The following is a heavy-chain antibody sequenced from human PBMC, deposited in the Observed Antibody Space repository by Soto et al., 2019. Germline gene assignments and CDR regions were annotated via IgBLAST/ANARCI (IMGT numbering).Heavy chain of an antibody. V-gene: IGHV1-46*01. D-gene: IGHD1-26*01. CDR3: TRAPVSGSYCFDF. J-gene: IGHJ4*02. CDR1: GYTFTTYY. Sequence: GASVKVSCKASGYTFTTYYMPWVRQAPGQGLEWMGIINPSGGSTSYAQKFQGRVTMTRDTSMNQFSLKLSSVTPADTAVYYCTRAPVSGSYCFDFWGQGTPVTVSS. CDR2: INPSGGST.